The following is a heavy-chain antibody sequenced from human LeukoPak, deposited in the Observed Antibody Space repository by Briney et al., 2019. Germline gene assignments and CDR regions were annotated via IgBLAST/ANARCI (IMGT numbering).Heavy chain of an antibody. CDR1: GYTFTSYG. Sequence: ASVKVSCKASGYTFTSYGISWVRQAPGQGLEWMGWISAYNGNTNYAQKLQGRVTMTTDTSTSTAYMELRSLRSEDTAVYYCARDLSDILTGSDAFDIWGQGTMVTVSS. J-gene: IGHJ3*02. V-gene: IGHV1-18*01. CDR2: ISAYNGNT. CDR3: ARDLSDILTGSDAFDI. D-gene: IGHD3-9*01.